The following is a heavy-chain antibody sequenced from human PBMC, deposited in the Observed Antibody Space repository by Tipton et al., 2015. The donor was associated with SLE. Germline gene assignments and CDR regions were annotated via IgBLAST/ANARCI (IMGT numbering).Heavy chain of an antibody. D-gene: IGHD3-10*01. Sequence: TLSLTCAVYGGSFSGYYWSWIRQPPGKGLEWIGEINHSGSTYYNPSLKSGVTISVDTSKNQFSLKLSPVTAADTAVYYCARETPVYYYGSGSLHWGQGTLVTVSS. CDR2: INHSGST. J-gene: IGHJ4*02. V-gene: IGHV4-34*01. CDR3: ARETPVYYYGSGSLH. CDR1: GGSFSGYY.